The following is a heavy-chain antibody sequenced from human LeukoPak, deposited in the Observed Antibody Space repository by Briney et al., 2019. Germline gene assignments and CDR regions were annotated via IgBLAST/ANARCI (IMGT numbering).Heavy chain of an antibody. Sequence: GGSLRLSCAASGFSFSSYAMHWVRQAPGKGLEWVAVISYDGSNKYYADSVKGRFTISRDNSKNTLYPQMNSLRAEDTAVYYCARDYGDPEDYYGMDVWGQGTTVTVSS. CDR3: ARDYGDPEDYYGMDV. CDR2: ISYDGSNK. CDR1: GFSFSSYA. V-gene: IGHV3-30-3*01. D-gene: IGHD4-17*01. J-gene: IGHJ6*02.